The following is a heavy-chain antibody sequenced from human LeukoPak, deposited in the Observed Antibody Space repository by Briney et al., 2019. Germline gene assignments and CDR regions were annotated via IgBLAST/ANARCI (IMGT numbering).Heavy chain of an antibody. CDR2: IKSKTDGGTT. J-gene: IGHJ4*02. Sequence: GGSLRLSCAASGFTFSNAGMSWVRQAPGKGLEWVGRIKSKTDGGTTDYAAPVKGRFTISRDDSKNTPYLQMNSLKTEDTAVYYCTTDRYCSGGSCYSGYFFHYWGRGTLVTVSS. V-gene: IGHV3-15*01. CDR3: TTDRYCSGGSCYSGYFFHY. D-gene: IGHD2-15*01. CDR1: GFTFSNAG.